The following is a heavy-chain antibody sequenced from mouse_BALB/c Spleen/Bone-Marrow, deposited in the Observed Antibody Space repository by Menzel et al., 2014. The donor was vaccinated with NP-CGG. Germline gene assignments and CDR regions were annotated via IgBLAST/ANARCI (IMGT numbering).Heavy chain of an antibody. CDR3: AIAYFGNYNYYFDY. V-gene: IGHV2-9*02. Sequence: VQVVESGPGLVAPSQSLSITCTVSGFSLTSYGVHWVRQPPGKGLEWLGIIWAGGSTNYNSALMSRLSISKDNSKSXVFLKMNSLQTDDTAMYFCAIAYFGNYNYYFDYWGQCTTLTVSS. D-gene: IGHD2-10*01. J-gene: IGHJ2*01. CDR1: GFSLTSYG. CDR2: IWAGGST.